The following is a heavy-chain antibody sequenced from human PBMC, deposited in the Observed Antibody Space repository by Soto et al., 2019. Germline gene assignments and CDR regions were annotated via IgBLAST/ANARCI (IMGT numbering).Heavy chain of an antibody. J-gene: IGHJ4*02. D-gene: IGHD4-17*01. CDR1: VFSFNNYA. CDR2: FSAGGRA. V-gene: IGHV3-23*01. Sequence: EVQLLESGGALVRPGGSLRLSCAASVFSFNNYALSWVRQAPGKGLEWVSTFSAGGRAYYAASVQGRFTIARDSSQDTVHLQISDLRPEDTAVYYCAKESLPEHYGDTLFDYWGQGTRVTVSS. CDR3: AKESLPEHYGDTLFDY.